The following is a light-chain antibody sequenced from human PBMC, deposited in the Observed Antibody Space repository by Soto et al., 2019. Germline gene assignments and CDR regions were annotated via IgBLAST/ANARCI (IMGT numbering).Light chain of an antibody. CDR3: QQYDNLLPIT. J-gene: IGKJ5*01. Sequence: IQMTQSPSSLSASVGDRVTITCQASQDIAKNLNWYQQKPGKAPKLLIYDASSLQTGVPSRFNGSGSATHFTFAISSLQSEDIATYYCQQYDNLLPITFGQGTRLEIK. V-gene: IGKV1-33*01. CDR1: QDIAKN. CDR2: DAS.